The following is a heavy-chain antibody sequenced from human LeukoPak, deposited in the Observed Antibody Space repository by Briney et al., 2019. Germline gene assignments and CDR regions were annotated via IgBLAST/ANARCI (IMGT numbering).Heavy chain of an antibody. CDR2: INPSGGST. D-gene: IGHD3-9*01. J-gene: IGHJ4*02. Sequence: ASVKVSCTASGYTFTSYYMHWVRQAPGQGLEWMGIINPSGGSTSYAQKFQGRVTMTRDTSTSTVYMELGSLRSEDTAVYYCARGGFDYDILTGPWGQGTLVTVSS. V-gene: IGHV1-46*01. CDR3: ARGGFDYDILTGP. CDR1: GYTFTSYY.